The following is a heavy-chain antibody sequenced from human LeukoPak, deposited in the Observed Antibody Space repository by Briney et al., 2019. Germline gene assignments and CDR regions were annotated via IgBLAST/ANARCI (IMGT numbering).Heavy chain of an antibody. D-gene: IGHD5-12*01. CDR3: ASSAIVATSMAPHPDY. CDR2: INHSGST. Sequence: SETLSLTCAVYGGPFSGYYWSWIRQPPGKGLEWIGEINHSGSTNYNPSLKSRVTISVDTSKNQFSLKLSSVTAADTAVYYCASSAIVATSMAPHPDYWGQGTLVTVSS. V-gene: IGHV4-34*01. CDR1: GGPFSGYY. J-gene: IGHJ4*02.